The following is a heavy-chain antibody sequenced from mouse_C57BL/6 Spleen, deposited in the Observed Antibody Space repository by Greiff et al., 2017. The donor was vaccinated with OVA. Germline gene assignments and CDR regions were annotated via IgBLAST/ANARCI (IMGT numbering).Heavy chain of an antibody. CDR1: GYTFTSYW. V-gene: IGHV1-50*01. D-gene: IGHD1-1*01. Sequence: QVQLQQPGAELVKPGASVKLSCKASGYTFTSYWMQWVKQRPGQGLEWIGEIDPSDSYTNYNQKFKGKATLTVDTSSSTAYMQLSSLTSEDSAVYYCARRGTTVVAPYFDYWGQGTTLTVSS. CDR3: ARRGTTVVAPYFDY. J-gene: IGHJ2*01. CDR2: IDPSDSYT.